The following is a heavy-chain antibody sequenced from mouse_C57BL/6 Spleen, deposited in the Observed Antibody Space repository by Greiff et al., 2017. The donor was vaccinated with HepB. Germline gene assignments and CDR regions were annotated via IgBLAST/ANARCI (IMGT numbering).Heavy chain of an antibody. D-gene: IGHD1-1*01. J-gene: IGHJ2*01. CDR3: TPITTVVATSSYYFDY. Sequence: VQLQQSGTVLARPGASVKMSCKTSGYTFTSYWMHWVKQRPGQGLEWIGAIYPGNSDTSYNQKFKGKAKLTAVTSASTAYMELSSLTNEDSAVYYCTPITTVVATSSYYFDYWGQGTTLTVSS. V-gene: IGHV1-5*01. CDR1: GYTFTSYW. CDR2: IYPGNSDT.